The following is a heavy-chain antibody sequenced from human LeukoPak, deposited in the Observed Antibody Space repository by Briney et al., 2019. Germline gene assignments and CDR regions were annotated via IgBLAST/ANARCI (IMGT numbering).Heavy chain of an antibody. Sequence: GGSLRLSCAASGFTFSDYYMSWIRQAPGKGLEWVSYISSSGSTIYYADSVKGRFTISRDNAKNSLYLQMNSLRAEDTAVYYCASAEVWFGETGYFGYWGQGTLVTVSS. V-gene: IGHV3-11*01. CDR2: ISSSGSTI. CDR3: ASAEVWFGETGYFGY. D-gene: IGHD3-10*01. CDR1: GFTFSDYY. J-gene: IGHJ4*02.